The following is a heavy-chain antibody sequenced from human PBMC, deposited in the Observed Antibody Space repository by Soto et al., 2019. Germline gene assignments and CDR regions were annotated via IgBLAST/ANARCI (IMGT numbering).Heavy chain of an antibody. D-gene: IGHD3-3*01. CDR3: ARGALRFLASHGMDV. CDR2: IIPIFGTA. V-gene: IGHV1-69*12. J-gene: IGHJ6*02. Sequence: QVQLVQSGAEVKKPGSSVKVSCKASGGTFSSYAISWVRQAPGQGLEWMGGIIPIFGTANYAQKFQGRATITADESTSTASMEPSSLTSEDTAVYYCARGALRFLASHGMDVWGQGTTVTVSS. CDR1: GGTFSSYA.